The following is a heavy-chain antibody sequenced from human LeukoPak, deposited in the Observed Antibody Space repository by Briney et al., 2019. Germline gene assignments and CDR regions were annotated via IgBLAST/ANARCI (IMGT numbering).Heavy chain of an antibody. Sequence: SVKVSCKASGGTFSSYAISWVRQAPGQGLEWMGGIIPIFGTVNYAQKFQGRVTITADESTSTAYMELSSLRSEDTAVYYCAIPFWSSYYDGDYWGQGTLVTVSS. V-gene: IGHV1-69*13. D-gene: IGHD3-3*01. CDR3: AIPFWSSYYDGDY. CDR1: GGTFSSYA. CDR2: IIPIFGTV. J-gene: IGHJ4*02.